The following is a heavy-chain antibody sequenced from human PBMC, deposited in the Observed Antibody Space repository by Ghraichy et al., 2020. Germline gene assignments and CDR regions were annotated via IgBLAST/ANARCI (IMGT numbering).Heavy chain of an antibody. Sequence: ETLSLTCTVSGDSISTYYWNWIRQPPGKGLEWVGHIHHSGSTRYNPSLKSRVTISLDTSKNQFSLKLTSVTAVDTAVYFCAREQAWLPQPPTDLYWFFDLWGRGTLVTVSS. CDR3: AREQAWLPQPPTDLYWFFDL. CDR2: IHHSGST. D-gene: IGHD5-12*01. V-gene: IGHV4-59*01. CDR1: GDSISTYY. J-gene: IGHJ2*01.